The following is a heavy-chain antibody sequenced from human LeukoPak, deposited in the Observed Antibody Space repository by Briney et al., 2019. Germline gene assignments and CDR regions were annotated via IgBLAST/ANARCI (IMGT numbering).Heavy chain of an antibody. Sequence: PSETPSLTCAVYGGSFSGYYWSWIRQPPGKGLEWIGEINHSGSTNYNPSLKSRVTISVDTSKNQFSLKLSSVTAADTAVYYCARGEVVVVPAPIGYYYYYGMDVWGKGTTVTVSS. CDR2: INHSGST. CDR3: ARGEVVVVPAPIGYYYYYGMDV. J-gene: IGHJ6*04. D-gene: IGHD2-2*01. CDR1: GGSFSGYY. V-gene: IGHV4-34*01.